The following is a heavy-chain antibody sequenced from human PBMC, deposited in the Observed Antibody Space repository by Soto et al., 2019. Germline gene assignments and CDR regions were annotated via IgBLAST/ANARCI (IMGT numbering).Heavy chain of an antibody. D-gene: IGHD3-22*01. CDR1: GYTFTTYG. CDR2: ISTYNGNT. V-gene: IGHV1-18*01. Sequence: QVQLVQSGAEVKKPAASVKVSCKASGYTFTTYGMSWVRQAPGQGLDWMGWISTYNGNTKYAERLQGRVTMTTDTTTSTAYMELRSLRSDDTAVYYCARGPTDYYDNSGDYFLDYWGQRTLVTVSS. J-gene: IGHJ4*02. CDR3: ARGPTDYYDNSGDYFLDY.